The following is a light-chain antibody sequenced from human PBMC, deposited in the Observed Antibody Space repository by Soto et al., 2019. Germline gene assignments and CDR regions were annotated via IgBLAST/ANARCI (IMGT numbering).Light chain of an antibody. CDR2: EVT. CDR1: SNDVGGYNY. V-gene: IGLV2-8*01. J-gene: IGLJ2*01. CDR3: SSYAGSNNLV. Sequence: QSALTQPPSASGSPGQSVTISCTGTSNDVGGYNYVSRYQQHPGKAPKLMIYEVTKRPSGVPDRFSGSKSGNTASLTVSGLQAEDEADYYCSSYAGSNNLVFGGGTKLTVL.